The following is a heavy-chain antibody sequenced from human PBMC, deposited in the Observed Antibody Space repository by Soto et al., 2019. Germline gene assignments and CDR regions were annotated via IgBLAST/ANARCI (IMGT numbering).Heavy chain of an antibody. J-gene: IGHJ6*02. Sequence: PSETLSLTSTVSGRTISIYYWSWIRQPPGKVLKKIGYIYYSWSTNSNPSLKSRVTISVDTSKYQFSLRLSSVTAADTAVYYCASSNIAAAGFYYYGMDVWGRGTTVTVS. CDR1: GRTISIYY. CDR3: ASSNIAAAGFYYYGMDV. D-gene: IGHD6-13*01. V-gene: IGHV4-59*01. CDR2: IYYSWST.